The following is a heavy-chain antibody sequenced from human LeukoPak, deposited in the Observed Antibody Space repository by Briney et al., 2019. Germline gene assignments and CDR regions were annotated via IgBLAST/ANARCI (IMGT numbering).Heavy chain of an antibody. Sequence: GASVKVSCKASGYTFTGYYMHWVRQAPGQGLEWMGWINPNSGGTNYAQKFQGRVTITRNTSISTAYMELSSLTSEDTAVYYCARRAVGNSYSYYMDVWGKGTTVTVSS. CDR2: INPNSGGT. D-gene: IGHD6-19*01. CDR1: GYTFTGYY. CDR3: ARRAVGNSYSYYMDV. V-gene: IGHV1-2*02. J-gene: IGHJ6*03.